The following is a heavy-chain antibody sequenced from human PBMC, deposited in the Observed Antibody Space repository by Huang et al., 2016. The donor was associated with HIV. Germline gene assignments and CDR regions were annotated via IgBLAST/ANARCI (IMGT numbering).Heavy chain of an antibody. CDR2: IYYSGST. V-gene: IGHV4-59*11. CDR3: ARVSSSWYPYYYYYYMDV. Sequence: QVQLQESGPGLVKPSETLSLTCTVSGGSISSHYWSWIRQPPGKGLEWIGSIYYSGSTNYNPSLKSRVTISEDTSKNQFSLKLSSVTAADTAVYYCARVSSSWYPYYYYYYMDVWGKGTTVTVSS. J-gene: IGHJ6*03. CDR1: GGSISSHY. D-gene: IGHD6-13*01.